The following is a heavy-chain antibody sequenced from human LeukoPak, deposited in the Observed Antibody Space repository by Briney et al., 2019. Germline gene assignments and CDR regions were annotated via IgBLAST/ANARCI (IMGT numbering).Heavy chain of an antibody. J-gene: IGHJ4*02. V-gene: IGHV4-34*01. D-gene: IGHD6-19*01. CDR3: ATSCTSGWYSFDY. Sequence: KPSETLSLTCAVYGGSFSGYYWSWIRQPPGKGLEWIGEINHSGSTNYNPSLKSRVTISVDTSKNQFSLKLSSVTAADTAVYYCATSCTSGWYSFDYWGQGTLVTVSS. CDR2: INHSGST. CDR1: GGSFSGYY.